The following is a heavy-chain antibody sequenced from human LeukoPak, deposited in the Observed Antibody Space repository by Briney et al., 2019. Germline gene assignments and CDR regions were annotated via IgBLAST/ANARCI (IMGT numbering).Heavy chain of an antibody. Sequence: SETLSLTCAVSAYPISGGYYWAWIRQPPGKGLEYIASIYRSGSAYYNPSLKSRVIISVDTSKNQFSLRLRSVTAADTAVYYCARLLDYGARNFDFWGRGTLVTVSS. J-gene: IGHJ4*02. CDR3: ARLLDYGARNFDF. CDR2: IYRSGSA. CDR1: AYPISGGYY. D-gene: IGHD4-17*01. V-gene: IGHV4-38-2*01.